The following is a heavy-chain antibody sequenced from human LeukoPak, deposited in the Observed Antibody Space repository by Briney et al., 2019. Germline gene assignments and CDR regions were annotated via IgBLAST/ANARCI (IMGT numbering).Heavy chain of an antibody. Sequence: GGSLRLSCAASGYTFSSSSMNWVRQAPGKGLEWVSSISSSSSYIYYADSVKGRFTISRDNAKNSLYLQMNSLRAEDTAVYYCARDSPFGTFDYWGQGTLVTVSS. V-gene: IGHV3-21*01. D-gene: IGHD3-10*01. CDR2: ISSSSSYI. CDR1: GYTFSSSS. CDR3: ARDSPFGTFDY. J-gene: IGHJ4*02.